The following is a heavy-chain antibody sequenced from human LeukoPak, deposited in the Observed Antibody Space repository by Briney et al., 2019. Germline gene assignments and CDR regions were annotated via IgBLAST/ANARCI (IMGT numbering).Heavy chain of an antibody. CDR3: TRLKGGSTS. CDR1: GFTFSGPA. Sequence: GGSLRLSCAASGFTFSGPAMHWVRQASGKGLEWVGRIRSKANSYATAYAASVKGRITISRDDSKNTAYLQMNSLKTEDTAVYYCTRLKGGSTSWGQGTLVTVSS. J-gene: IGHJ4*02. CDR2: IRSKANSYAT. D-gene: IGHD2-2*01. V-gene: IGHV3-73*01.